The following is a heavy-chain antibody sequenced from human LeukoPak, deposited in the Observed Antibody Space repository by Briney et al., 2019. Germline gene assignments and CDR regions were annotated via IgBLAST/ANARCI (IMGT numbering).Heavy chain of an antibody. V-gene: IGHV3-66*01. J-gene: IGHJ4*02. CDR1: GFTVSSNY. CDR2: IYSGGST. Sequence: GGSLRLSCAASGFTVSSNYMSWVRQAPGKGLQWVSVIYSGGSTNYADSVKGRFTISRDNSKNTLYLQMNSLRAEDTAVYYCARDRVTYFDYWGQGTLVTVSS. CDR3: ARDRVTYFDY. D-gene: IGHD2-21*02.